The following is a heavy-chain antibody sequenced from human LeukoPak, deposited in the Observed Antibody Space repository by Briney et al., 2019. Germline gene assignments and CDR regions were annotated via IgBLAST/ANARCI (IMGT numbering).Heavy chain of an antibody. Sequence: SETLSLTCTVSGGSIRSNSYYWGWIRQPPGKGLEWLGSIYYSGSTYYNPSLKSRVTISVDTSKNQFSLKLSSVTAADTAVYYCARDRIAAAGGFDPWGQGTLVTVSS. J-gene: IGHJ5*02. CDR3: ARDRIAAAGGFDP. CDR2: IYYSGST. CDR1: GGSIRSNSYY. V-gene: IGHV4-39*07. D-gene: IGHD6-13*01.